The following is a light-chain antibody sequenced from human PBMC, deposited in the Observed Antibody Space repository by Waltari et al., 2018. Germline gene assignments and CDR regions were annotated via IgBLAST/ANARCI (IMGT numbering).Light chain of an antibody. J-gene: IGLJ3*02. V-gene: IGLV3-21*03. CDR3: QVWDSSSDQV. CDR1: NLGSKR. CDR2: DDS. Sequence: SYVLTQPPSVSVGPGKTARITCGGNNLGSKRVHWYQQKPGQAPVLVVDDDSDRPSGVPERFSGSNSGNTATLTISRVEAGDEADYYCQVWDSSSDQVFGGGTKLTVL.